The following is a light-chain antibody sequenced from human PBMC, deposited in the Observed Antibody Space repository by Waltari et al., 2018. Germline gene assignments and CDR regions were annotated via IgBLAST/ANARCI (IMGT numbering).Light chain of an antibody. Sequence: DIVMTQSPATLSVSPGERPTLSCRPSQSIGSNLAWYQHKTGQAPSFLIYGASTRATGIPARFSGSGSGTEFTLTISSLQSADFAVYYCQQYNNWPETFGQGTKVEIK. CDR1: QSIGSN. CDR2: GAS. J-gene: IGKJ1*01. V-gene: IGKV3-15*01. CDR3: QQYNNWPET.